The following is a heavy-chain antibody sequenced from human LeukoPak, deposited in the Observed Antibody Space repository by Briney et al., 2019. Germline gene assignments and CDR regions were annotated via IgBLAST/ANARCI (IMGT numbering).Heavy chain of an antibody. J-gene: IGHJ4*02. D-gene: IGHD2-15*01. CDR1: GYTFTDYY. CDR3: ARAIVG. Sequence: ASVKVSCKASGYTFTDYYIHWVRQAPGQGLEWLGWINPNSGGTNYAQKFQGRVTMTRDTSISTAYMELSRLTFDDTAVYYCARAIVGWGQGTLVTVSS. V-gene: IGHV1-2*02. CDR2: INPNSGGT.